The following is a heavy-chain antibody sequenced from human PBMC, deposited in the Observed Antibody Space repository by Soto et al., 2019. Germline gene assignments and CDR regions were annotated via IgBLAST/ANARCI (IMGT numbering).Heavy chain of an antibody. CDR3: ARPGHYYYYYMDV. J-gene: IGHJ6*03. V-gene: IGHV3-21*01. CDR2: ISSSSSYI. CDR1: GFTFSSYS. Sequence: PGGSLRLSCAASGFTFSSYSMNSVRQAPGKGLEWVSSISSSSSYIYYADSVKGRFTISRDNAKNSLYLQMNSLRAEDTAVYYCARPGHYYYYYMDVWGKGTTVTVSS.